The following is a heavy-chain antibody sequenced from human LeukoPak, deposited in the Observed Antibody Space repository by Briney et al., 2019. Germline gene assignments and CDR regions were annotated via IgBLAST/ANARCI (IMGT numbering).Heavy chain of an antibody. J-gene: IGHJ5*02. Sequence: PGGSLRLSCAASGFTFSSYAMTWVRQAPGKGLEWVSAISGSGGSTYYEDSVKGRFTISRDNSKNTLYLQMNSLRAEDTAVYYCAKDRSGNYPNWFDPWGQGTLVTVSS. CDR2: ISGSGGST. D-gene: IGHD1-26*01. CDR3: AKDRSGNYPNWFDP. V-gene: IGHV3-23*01. CDR1: GFTFSSYA.